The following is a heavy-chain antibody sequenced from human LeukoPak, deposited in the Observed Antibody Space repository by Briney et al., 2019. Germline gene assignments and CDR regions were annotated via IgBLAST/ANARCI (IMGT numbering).Heavy chain of an antibody. CDR2: INPSGGST. V-gene: IGHV1-46*01. Sequence: GASVKVSCKASGYTLTSYYMHWVRQAPGQGLEWMGIINPSGGSTSYAQKFQGRVTMTRDTSTSTVYMELSGLRSEDTAVYYCARLGEPQWLVPDYWGQGTLVTVSS. CDR3: ARLGEPQWLVPDY. CDR1: GYTLTSYY. J-gene: IGHJ4*02. D-gene: IGHD6-19*01.